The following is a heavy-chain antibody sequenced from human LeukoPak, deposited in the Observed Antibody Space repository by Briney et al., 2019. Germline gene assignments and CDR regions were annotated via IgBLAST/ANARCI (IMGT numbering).Heavy chain of an antibody. CDR1: GYKFINYG. J-gene: IGHJ5*02. V-gene: IGHV1-18*01. CDR2: ISGYNANA. CDR3: ARVVLLWFGETYNWFDP. Sequence: ASVKVSCKASGYKFINYGISWVRQAPGQGLEWMGWISGYNANANYAEKFQGRVTMATDTSTSTAYMELRSLRSDDTAVYYCARVVLLWFGETYNWFDPWGQGTLVTVSS. D-gene: IGHD3-10*01.